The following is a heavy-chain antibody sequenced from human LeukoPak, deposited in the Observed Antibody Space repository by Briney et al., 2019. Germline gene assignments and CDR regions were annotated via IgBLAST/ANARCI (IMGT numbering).Heavy chain of an antibody. Sequence: SGTLSLTCTVSGGSISSSNWWSWVRQPPGKGLEWIGEIYHSGSTNYNPSLKSRVTISVDKSKNQFSLKLSSVTAADTAVYYCAKSVEMAPKVAFDIWGQGTMVTVSS. CDR3: AKSVEMAPKVAFDI. D-gene: IGHD5-24*01. V-gene: IGHV4-4*02. J-gene: IGHJ3*02. CDR2: IYHSGST. CDR1: GGSISSSNW.